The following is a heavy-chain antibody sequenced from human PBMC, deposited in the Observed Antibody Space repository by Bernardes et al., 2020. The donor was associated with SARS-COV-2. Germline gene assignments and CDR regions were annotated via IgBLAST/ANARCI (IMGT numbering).Heavy chain of an antibody. J-gene: IGHJ4*02. V-gene: IGHV3-48*01. Sequence: VGSLRLSCAASGFTFSSYTMHWVRQAPGKGLEWVSYISSYSSVYYADSVKGRFTISRHNAENLLSLQLNSLRAEDTAVYYCARGRLPVYFDKSGLSLDYWGQGTLVTVSS. CDR2: ISSYSSV. CDR1: GFTFSSYT. D-gene: IGHD3-22*01. CDR3: ARGRLPVYFDKSGLSLDY.